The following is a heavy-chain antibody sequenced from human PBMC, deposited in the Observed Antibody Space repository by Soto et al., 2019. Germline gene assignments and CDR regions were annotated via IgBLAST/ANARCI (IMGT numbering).Heavy chain of an antibody. Sequence: ETLSLTCTVSGGSISSSSYYWGWIRQPPGKGLEWIGSIYYSGSTYYNPSLKSRVTISVDTSKNQFSLKLSSVTAADTAVYFCSRLKINYYDSSGYSTEKDYWGQGTLVTVSS. CDR3: SRLKINYYDSSGYSTEKDY. V-gene: IGHV4-39*01. D-gene: IGHD3-22*01. CDR2: IYYSGST. CDR1: GGSISSSSYY. J-gene: IGHJ4*02.